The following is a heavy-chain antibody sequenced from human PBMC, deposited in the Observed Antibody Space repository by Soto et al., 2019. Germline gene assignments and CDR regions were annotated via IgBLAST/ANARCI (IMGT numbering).Heavy chain of an antibody. CDR1: GFTFSGSW. Sequence: GGSLRLSCAASGFTFSGSWMYWVRQAPGKGLEWVSRIHSDGSSITYADAVKGRFTISRDNAKNTLYLQMISLRAEDTAVYYCARDLDMQWPGGGWFDSWGQGALVTVSS. D-gene: IGHD6-19*01. V-gene: IGHV3-74*01. CDR2: IHSDGSSI. CDR3: ARDLDMQWPGGGWFDS. J-gene: IGHJ5*01.